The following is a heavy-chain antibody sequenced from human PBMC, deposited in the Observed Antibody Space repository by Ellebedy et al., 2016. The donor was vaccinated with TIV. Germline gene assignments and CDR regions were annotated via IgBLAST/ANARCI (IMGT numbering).Heavy chain of an antibody. V-gene: IGHV3-33*01. D-gene: IGHD3-22*01. CDR2: IWYDGSNK. CDR3: ATAWHYYDSSGYIWPFDY. CDR1: GFTFSSYG. J-gene: IGHJ4*02. Sequence: GGSLRLSXAASGFTFSSYGMHWVRQAPGKGLEWVAVIWYDGSNKYYADSVKGRFTISRDNSKNTLYLQMNSLRAEDTAVYYCATAWHYYDSSGYIWPFDYWGQGTLVTVSS.